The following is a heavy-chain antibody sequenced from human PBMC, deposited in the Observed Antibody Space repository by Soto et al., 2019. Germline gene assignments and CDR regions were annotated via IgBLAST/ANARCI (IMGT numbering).Heavy chain of an antibody. CDR1: GGTFSSYA. CDR3: ARDGCSSTSCYGSGYYGMDV. V-gene: IGHV1-69*01. D-gene: IGHD2-2*01. Sequence: QVQLVQSGAEVKKPGSSVKVSCKASGGTFSSYAISWVRQAPGQGLEWMGGIIPIFGTANYAQKFQGRVTSTADEATSTAYMELSSLRSEDTAVYYCARDGCSSTSCYGSGYYGMDVWGQGTTVTVSS. CDR2: IIPIFGTA. J-gene: IGHJ6*02.